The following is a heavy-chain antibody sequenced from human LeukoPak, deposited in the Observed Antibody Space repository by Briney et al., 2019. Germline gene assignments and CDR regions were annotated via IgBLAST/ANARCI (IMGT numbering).Heavy chain of an antibody. CDR1: GGTFSSYA. D-gene: IGHD3-22*01. CDR2: IIPIFGTA. CDR3: ARGGSSGFDY. Sequence: SVKVSCKASGGTFSSYAISWVRQAPGQGLEWMGRIIPIFGTANYAQKFQGRVTITTDESTSTAYMELSSLRSEDAAVYYCARGGSSGFDYWGQGTLVTVSS. J-gene: IGHJ4*02. V-gene: IGHV1-69*05.